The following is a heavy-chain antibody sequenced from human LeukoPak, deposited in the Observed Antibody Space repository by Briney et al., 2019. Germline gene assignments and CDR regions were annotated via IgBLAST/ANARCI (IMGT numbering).Heavy chain of an antibody. J-gene: IGHJ4*02. Sequence: ASVKVSCKASGYTFTSYDINWVRQAPGQGLEWMGWINPNSGGTNYAQKFQGRVTMTRDTSISTAYMELSSLRSEDTAVYYCARVGDLILDYWGQGTLVTVSS. CDR3: ARVGDLILDY. D-gene: IGHD3-10*01. CDR2: INPNSGGT. V-gene: IGHV1-2*02. CDR1: GYTFTSYD.